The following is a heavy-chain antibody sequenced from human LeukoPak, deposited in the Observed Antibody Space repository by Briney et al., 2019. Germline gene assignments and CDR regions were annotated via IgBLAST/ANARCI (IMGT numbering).Heavy chain of an antibody. CDR2: IYYSGST. J-gene: IGHJ4*02. V-gene: IGHV4-30-2*05. Sequence: SQTLSLTCAVSGGSISSGGYSWSWIRQPPGKGLEWIGYIYYSGSTYYNPSLKSRVTISVDTSKNQFSLKLSSVTAADTAVYYCARGTVIPDYFDYWGQGTLVTVSS. CDR3: ARGTVIPDYFDY. D-gene: IGHD4-17*01. CDR1: GGSISSGGYS.